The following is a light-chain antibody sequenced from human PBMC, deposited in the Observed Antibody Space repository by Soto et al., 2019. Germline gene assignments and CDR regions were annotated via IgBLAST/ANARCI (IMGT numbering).Light chain of an antibody. Sequence: DIQMTQSPSSVSASVGDRVTITCRASQDISIWLAWYQQKPGEAPKLLIYGASSLQSGVPSRFSGSGSGTDFTLTISSLQPEDFATYYCQQANRIPQITFGQGTRLEIK. J-gene: IGKJ5*01. CDR3: QQANRIPQIT. CDR1: QDISIW. CDR2: GAS. V-gene: IGKV1-12*01.